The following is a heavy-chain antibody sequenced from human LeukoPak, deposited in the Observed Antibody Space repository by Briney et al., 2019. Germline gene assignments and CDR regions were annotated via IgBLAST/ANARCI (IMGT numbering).Heavy chain of an antibody. V-gene: IGHV3-33*01. CDR3: ARDPLRKDDY. CDR2: IWYDGSNK. D-gene: IGHD4-17*01. J-gene: IGHJ4*02. Sequence: GGSLRLSCAASGFTFSSYGMHWVRQAPGKGLEWVAVIWYDGSNKYYADSVKGRFTISRDNAKNSLYLQMNSLRAEDTAVYYCARDPLRKDDYWGQGTLVTVSS. CDR1: GFTFSSYG.